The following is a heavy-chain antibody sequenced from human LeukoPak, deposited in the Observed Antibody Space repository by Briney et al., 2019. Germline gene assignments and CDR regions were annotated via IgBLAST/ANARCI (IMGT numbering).Heavy chain of an antibody. CDR3: ARVGWRELLRGSIDY. CDR1: GFTVSSNY. V-gene: IGHV3-66*02. J-gene: IGHJ4*02. Sequence: GGSLRLSCAASGFTVSSNYMSWVRQAPGKGLEWVSVIYSGGSTYYADSVKGRFTISRDNSKNTLYLQMNSLRAEDTAVYYCARVGWRELLRGSIDYRGQGTLVTVSS. CDR2: IYSGGST. D-gene: IGHD1-26*01.